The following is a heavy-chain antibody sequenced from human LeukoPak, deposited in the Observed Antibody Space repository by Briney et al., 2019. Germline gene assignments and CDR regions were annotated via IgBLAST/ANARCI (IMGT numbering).Heavy chain of an antibody. CDR3: ARGLRLDY. J-gene: IGHJ4*02. Sequence: SETLSLTCTVSGDSISSGDYYWGWIRQPPGKGLEWIGSIYFSGSTYYNPSLKSRVTISVDTSKKQFSLKLSSVTAADTAVYYCARGLRLDYWGQGTLVTVSS. V-gene: IGHV4-39*01. CDR1: GDSISSGDYY. CDR2: IYFSGST. D-gene: IGHD4-17*01.